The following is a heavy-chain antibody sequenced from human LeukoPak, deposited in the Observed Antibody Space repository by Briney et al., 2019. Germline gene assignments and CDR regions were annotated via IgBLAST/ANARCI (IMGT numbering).Heavy chain of an antibody. CDR3: TRGYWFDP. CDR2: IKSKTDGGTT. D-gene: IGHD3-22*01. CDR1: GFTFSNAR. V-gene: IGHV3-15*01. Sequence: NTGGSLRLSCAASGFTFSNARMNWVRQAPGKGLEWVGRIKSKTDGGTTDYAAPVKGRFTISRDDSKNVLHLQMNSLQTDDTAVYYCTRGYWFDPWGQGTLVTVSS. J-gene: IGHJ5*02.